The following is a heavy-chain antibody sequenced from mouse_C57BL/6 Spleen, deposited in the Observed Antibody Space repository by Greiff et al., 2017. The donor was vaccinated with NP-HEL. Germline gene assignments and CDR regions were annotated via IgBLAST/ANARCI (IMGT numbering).Heavy chain of an antibody. D-gene: IGHD2-4*01. V-gene: IGHV1-69*01. CDR3: ARWDYDYDRAWFAY. J-gene: IGHJ3*01. CDR1: GYTFTSYW. CDR2: IDPSDSYT. Sequence: VQLQQPGAELVMPGASVKLSCKASGYTFTSYWMHWVKQRPGQGLEWIGEIDPSDSYTNYNQKFKGKSTLTVDKSSSTAYMQLSSLTSEDSAVYYCARWDYDYDRAWFAYWGQGTLVTVSA.